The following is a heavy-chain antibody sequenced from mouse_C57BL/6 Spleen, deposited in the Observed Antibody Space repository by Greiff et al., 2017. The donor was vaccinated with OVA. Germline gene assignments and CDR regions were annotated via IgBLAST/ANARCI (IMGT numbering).Heavy chain of an antibody. CDR3: AREEGIYYYGSSYTNFDY. J-gene: IGHJ2*01. V-gene: IGHV1-82*01. Sequence: QVQLQQSGPELVKPGASVKISCKASGYAFSSSWMNWVKQRPGKGLEWIGRIYPGDGDTNYNGKFKGKATLTADKSSSTAYMQLSSLTSEDSAVYFCAREEGIYYYGSSYTNFDYWGQGTTLTVSS. D-gene: IGHD1-1*01. CDR2: IYPGDGDT. CDR1: GYAFSSSW.